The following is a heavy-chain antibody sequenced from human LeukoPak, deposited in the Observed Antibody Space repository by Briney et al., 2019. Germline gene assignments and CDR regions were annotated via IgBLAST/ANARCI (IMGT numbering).Heavy chain of an antibody. CDR2: ISAHNGNK. D-gene: IGHD5-24*01. V-gene: IGHV1-18*01. CDR3: ARDRYGMATSPTDFAY. J-gene: IGHJ4*02. Sequence: GASVTVSCKASGYSFSTYGISWVRQAPGQGPEWMGWISAHNGNKKYAEKVQDRVTMTTDTATSTAYMEVRRLRPADTAVYYCARDRYGMATSPTDFAYWGQGTLVTVSS. CDR1: GYSFSTYG.